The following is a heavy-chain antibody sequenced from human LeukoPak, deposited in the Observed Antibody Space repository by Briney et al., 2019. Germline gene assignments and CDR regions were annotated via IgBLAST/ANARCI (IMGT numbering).Heavy chain of an antibody. V-gene: IGHV4-39*07. CDR3: ARDCPYSSSWYHAFDI. J-gene: IGHJ3*02. CDR2: MYHSGST. Sequence: KPSETLSLTCTVSGGSISSSSYYWGWIRQPPGKGLEWIGSMYHSGSTYYNPSLKSRVTTSVDTSKNQFSLKLSSVTAADTAVYYCARDCPYSSSWYHAFDIWGQGTMVTVSS. CDR1: GGSISSSSYY. D-gene: IGHD6-13*01.